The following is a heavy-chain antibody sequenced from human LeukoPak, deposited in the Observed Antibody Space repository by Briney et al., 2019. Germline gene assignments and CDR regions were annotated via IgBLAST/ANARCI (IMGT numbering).Heavy chain of an antibody. CDR2: ISGDGSTT. D-gene: IGHD6-19*01. V-gene: IGHV3-43*02. CDR1: GFTFDDYA. CDR3: ARDQDAYSSGWYGVFDY. Sequence: GGSLRLSCAASGFTFDDYAMHWVRQGPGTGLEWVPYISGDGSTTYYADSVKGRFTISRDNSKTSLYLQMNSLRAEDTAVYYCARDQDAYSSGWYGVFDYWGQGTLVTVSS. J-gene: IGHJ4*02.